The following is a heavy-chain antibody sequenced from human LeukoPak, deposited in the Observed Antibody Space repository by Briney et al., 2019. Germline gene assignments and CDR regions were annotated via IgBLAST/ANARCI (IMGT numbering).Heavy chain of an antibody. J-gene: IGHJ4*02. CDR3: AREMTTVTFYYFDY. CDR1: GGSISSSNW. D-gene: IGHD4-17*01. CDR2: IYHSGST. Sequence: SETLSLTCAVSGGSISSSNWWSWVRQPPGKGREWIGEIYHSGSTNYNPSLKSRVTISVDKSKNQFSLKLSSVTAADTAVYYCAREMTTVTFYYFDYWGQGTLVTVSS. V-gene: IGHV4-4*02.